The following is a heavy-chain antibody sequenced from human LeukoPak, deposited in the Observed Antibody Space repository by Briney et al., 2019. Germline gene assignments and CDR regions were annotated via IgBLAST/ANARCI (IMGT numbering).Heavy chain of an antibody. J-gene: IGHJ5*02. Sequence: PSETLSLTCAVYGGSFSGYYWSWIRQPPGKGLEWIGEINHSGSTNYNPSLKSRVTISVDTSKNQFSLKLSSVTAADPTVYYCPRKLSRDIVVVPVALSPAGYNWFDPWGQGTLVSVSS. CDR1: GGSFSGYY. V-gene: IGHV4-34*01. CDR2: INHSGST. D-gene: IGHD2-2*01. CDR3: PRKLSRDIVVVPVALSPAGYNWFDP.